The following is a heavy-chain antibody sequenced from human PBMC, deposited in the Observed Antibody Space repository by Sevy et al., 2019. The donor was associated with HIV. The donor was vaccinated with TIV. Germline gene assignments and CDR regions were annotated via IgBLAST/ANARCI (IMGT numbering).Heavy chain of an antibody. CDR3: ARAIGYGGYYYYGMDV. CDR1: GFTFSSYE. CDR2: ISSSGSTI. Sequence: GGSLRLSCAASGFTFSSYEMNWVRQAPGKGLEWVSYISSSGSTIYYADSVKGRFTISRDNAKNSLYLQMNSLRAEDTAVYYCARAIGYGGYYYYGMDVWGQRTTVTVSS. V-gene: IGHV3-48*03. J-gene: IGHJ6*02. D-gene: IGHD3-10*01.